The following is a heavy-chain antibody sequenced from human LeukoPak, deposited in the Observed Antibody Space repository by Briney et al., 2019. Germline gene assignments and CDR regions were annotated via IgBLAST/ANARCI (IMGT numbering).Heavy chain of an antibody. CDR2: IYYSGST. Sequence: PSETLSLTCTVSGGSISSYYWSWIRQPPGKGLEWIGYIYYSGSTNYNPSLKSRVTISVDTSKNQFSLKLSSVTAADTAVYYCARGAIKYCSSTSCSRHFDYWGQGTLVTVSS. CDR1: GGSISSYY. D-gene: IGHD2-2*01. V-gene: IGHV4-59*12. J-gene: IGHJ4*02. CDR3: ARGAIKYCSSTSCSRHFDY.